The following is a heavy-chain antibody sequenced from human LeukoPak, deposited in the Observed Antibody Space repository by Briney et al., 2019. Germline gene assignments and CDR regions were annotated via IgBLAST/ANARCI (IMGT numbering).Heavy chain of an antibody. D-gene: IGHD3-9*01. J-gene: IGHJ4*02. CDR2: IYYSGST. CDR3: ARVNILTGYRIPTDY. CDR1: GGSISSSRYY. V-gene: IGHV4-39*07. Sequence: PSETLSLTCTVSGGSISSSRYYWGWIRQAPGKGLEWFGSIYYSGSTYYNPSLKSRVTISVDTSKNQFSLKLSSVTAADTAVYYCARVNILTGYRIPTDYWGQGTLVTVSS.